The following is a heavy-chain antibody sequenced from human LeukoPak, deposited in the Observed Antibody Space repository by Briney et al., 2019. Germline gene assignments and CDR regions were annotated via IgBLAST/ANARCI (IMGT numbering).Heavy chain of an antibody. J-gene: IGHJ4*02. V-gene: IGHV1-18*01. CDR2: ISAYNGNT. CDR3: VRTVLASAAAGTPDY. D-gene: IGHD6-13*01. Sequence: ASVKVSCKASGYTFTSYGISWVRQAPGQGLEWMGWISAYNGNTNYAQKLQGRVTMTTDTSTSTAYMELRSLRSDDTAVYYCVRTVLASAAAGTPDYWGQGTLVTVSS. CDR1: GYTFTSYG.